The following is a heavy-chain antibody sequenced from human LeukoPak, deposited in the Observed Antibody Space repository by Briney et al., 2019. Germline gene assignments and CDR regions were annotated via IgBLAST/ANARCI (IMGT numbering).Heavy chain of an antibody. CDR1: GFTFSSYW. Sequence: QPGESLRLSCAASGFTFSSYWMSWVRQAPGKGLEWVANLKQDGSEKYYVDSAKGRFTISRDNAKNSLYLHMNSLRAEDTAVYYCARDRVEIVPAVIDFWGQGTLVTVSS. V-gene: IGHV3-7*01. CDR2: LKQDGSEK. CDR3: ARDRVEIVPAVIDF. D-gene: IGHD2-2*01. J-gene: IGHJ4*02.